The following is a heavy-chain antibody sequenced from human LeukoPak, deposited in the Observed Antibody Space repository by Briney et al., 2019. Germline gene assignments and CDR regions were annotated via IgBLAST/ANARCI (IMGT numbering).Heavy chain of an antibody. CDR3: ARAMGRYSSSWYGRRGYYYYGMDV. CDR1: VYTFTGYY. V-gene: IGHV1-2*04. D-gene: IGHD6-13*01. CDR2: INPNSGGT. J-gene: IGHJ6*02. Sequence: ASVKVSCKASVYTFTGYYMHWVRQAPGQGLEWMGWINPNSGGTNYAQKFQGWVTMTRDTSISTAYMELSRLRSDDTAVYHCARAMGRYSSSWYGRRGYYYYGMDVWGQGTTVTVSS.